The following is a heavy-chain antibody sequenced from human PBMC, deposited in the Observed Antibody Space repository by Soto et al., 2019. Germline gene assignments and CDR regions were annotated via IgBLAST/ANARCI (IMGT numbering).Heavy chain of an antibody. Sequence: QVQLVQSGAEVKKPGASVKVSCKASGYTFTRSGISWVRQAPGQGPEWMGWISSYNGDTNYAQTFQGRVTMTTDTSTSTAYMELRSLRSDDTAVYYCAREGXAXYYYYGMDVWGQGTPVTVSS. CDR2: ISSYNGDT. J-gene: IGHJ6*02. CDR1: GYTFTRSG. CDR3: AREGXAXYYYYGMDV. V-gene: IGHV1-18*01.